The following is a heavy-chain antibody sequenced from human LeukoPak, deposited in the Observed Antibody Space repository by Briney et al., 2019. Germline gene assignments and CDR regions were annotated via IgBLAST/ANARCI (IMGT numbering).Heavy chain of an antibody. CDR1: GFTFSSYW. Sequence: GGSLRLSCAASGFTFSSYWMHWVRQAPGKGLVCVSRINSDGSSTSYADSVRGRFSISRDNAKNTLYLQVNSLRAEDTAVYYCARGLSGYASSLGYWGQGTLVTVSA. CDR3: ARGLSGYASSLGY. CDR2: INSDGSST. D-gene: IGHD6-6*01. J-gene: IGHJ4*02. V-gene: IGHV3-74*01.